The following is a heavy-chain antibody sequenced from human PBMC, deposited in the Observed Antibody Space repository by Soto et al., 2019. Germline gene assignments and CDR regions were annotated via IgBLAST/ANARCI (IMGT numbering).Heavy chain of an antibody. D-gene: IGHD3-22*01. V-gene: IGHV4-31*03. CDR3: AREQVVVVMAYFDL. J-gene: IGHJ2*01. Sequence: QVQLQESGPGLVKPSQTLSLTCTVSGGSISSGGYYWSWIRQHPGKGLEWIGYIYYSGSTYYNPSLKIRVTISVDTSKNQFSLKLSSVTAADTAVYYCAREQVVVVMAYFDLWGRGTLVTVSS. CDR1: GGSISSGGYY. CDR2: IYYSGST.